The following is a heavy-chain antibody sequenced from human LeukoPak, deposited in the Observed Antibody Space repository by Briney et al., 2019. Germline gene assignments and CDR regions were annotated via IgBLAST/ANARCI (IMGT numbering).Heavy chain of an antibody. D-gene: IGHD5-18*01. Sequence: GGSLRLSCAVSGFTCSDYSMNWVRQAPGKGLEWVSYISSSGFTINYADSVKGRFTISRDNAKNSLYLQMNSLRAEDTAVYYCARDRRYGYYFDYWGQGILVTVSS. V-gene: IGHV3-48*01. CDR2: ISSSGFTI. CDR3: ARDRRYGYYFDY. J-gene: IGHJ4*02. CDR1: GFTCSDYS.